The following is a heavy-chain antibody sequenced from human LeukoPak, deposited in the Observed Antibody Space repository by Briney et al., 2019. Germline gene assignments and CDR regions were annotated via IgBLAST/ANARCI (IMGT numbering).Heavy chain of an antibody. D-gene: IGHD3-10*01. CDR3: AREAGRGACFDY. CDR2: IKQDGSEK. V-gene: IGHV3-7*01. CDR1: GFTFSDYW. J-gene: IGHJ4*02. Sequence: GGSLRLSCAASGFTFSDYWMTWVRQAPGKGLEWVANIKQDGSEKYYVDSVKGRFTISRDNAKNSLYLQMNSLRAEDTAVYYCAREAGRGACFDYWGQGTLVTVSS.